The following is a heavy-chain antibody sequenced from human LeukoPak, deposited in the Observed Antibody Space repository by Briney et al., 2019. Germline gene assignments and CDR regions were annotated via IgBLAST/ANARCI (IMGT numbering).Heavy chain of an antibody. CDR3: ARVLVGATLDYYYYGMDV. J-gene: IGHJ6*02. CDR2: ISAYNGNT. CDR1: GYTFTSYG. V-gene: IGHV1-18*01. D-gene: IGHD1-26*01. Sequence: ASVKVSCKASGYTFTSYGISWVRQAPGQGLEWMGWISAYNGNTNYAQKLQGRVTMTTDTSTSTAYMELRSLRSDDTAVYYCARVLVGATLDYYYYGMDVWGQGTTVTVSS.